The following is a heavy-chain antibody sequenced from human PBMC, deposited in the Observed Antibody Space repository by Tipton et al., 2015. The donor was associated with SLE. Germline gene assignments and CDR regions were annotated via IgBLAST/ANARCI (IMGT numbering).Heavy chain of an antibody. CDR3: ARDIYGSGSPLRYFDL. CDR1: GFNFRDYY. D-gene: IGHD3-10*01. CDR2: VSYSGST. V-gene: IGHV4-31*02. Sequence: LRLSCTASGFNFRDYYMTWIRQAPGKGLEWIGYVSYSGSTSYNPSLKSRVTISIDTSKDQFSLKLTSVTAADTAVYFCARDIYGSGSPLRYFDLWGQGSLVTVSS. J-gene: IGHJ4*02.